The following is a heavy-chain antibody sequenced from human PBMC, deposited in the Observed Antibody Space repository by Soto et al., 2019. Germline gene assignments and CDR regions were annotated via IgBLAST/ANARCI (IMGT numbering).Heavy chain of an antibody. D-gene: IGHD3-22*01. J-gene: IGHJ3*02. Sequence: QVQLVQSGAEVKKPGASVKVSCKASGYTFTSYGISWVRQAPGQGLEWMGWISAYNGNTNYAQKLQGRVTMTTDTSTSTAYMELRSLKSDDTAVYYCARDEGVTMIVVALNDAFDIWGQGTMVTVSS. CDR3: ARDEGVTMIVVALNDAFDI. CDR1: GYTFTSYG. V-gene: IGHV1-18*01. CDR2: ISAYNGNT.